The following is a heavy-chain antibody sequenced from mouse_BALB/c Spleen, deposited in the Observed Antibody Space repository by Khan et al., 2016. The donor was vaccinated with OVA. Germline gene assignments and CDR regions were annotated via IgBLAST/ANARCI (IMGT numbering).Heavy chain of an antibody. V-gene: IGHV3-2*02. D-gene: IGHD2-10*02. J-gene: IGHJ2*01. CDR1: GYSITSDYA. CDR2: ISYSGNT. CDR3: ARVYGGDFDY. Sequence: EVQLQESGPGLVKPSQSLSLTCTVTGYSITSDYAWNWIRQFPGNKLEWMGHISYSGNTKYNPSLKSRISVPRDTSKNQIFLQLNSVTAEYTATYYGARVYGGDFDYWGQGTTLTVSS.